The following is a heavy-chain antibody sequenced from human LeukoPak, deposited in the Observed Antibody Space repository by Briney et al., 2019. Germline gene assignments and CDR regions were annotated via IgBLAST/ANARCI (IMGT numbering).Heavy chain of an antibody. CDR1: GGSVSSGGYY. V-gene: IGHV4-31*03. J-gene: IGHJ5*02. Sequence: SQTLSLTCTVSGGSVSSGGYYWSWIRQHPGQGLEWIGYIYYSGSTYYNPSLQSRVTISVDTSKNQFSLKLTSVTAADTAVYYCASQGSGQGYLNWFDPWGQGALVTVSS. D-gene: IGHD5-18*01. CDR2: IYYSGST. CDR3: ASQGSGQGYLNWFDP.